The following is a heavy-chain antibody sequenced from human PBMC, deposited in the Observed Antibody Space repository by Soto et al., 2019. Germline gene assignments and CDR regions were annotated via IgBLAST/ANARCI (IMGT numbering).Heavy chain of an antibody. CDR2: IIPILGIA. CDR1: GGTFSSYT. V-gene: IGHV1-69*02. D-gene: IGHD2-15*01. J-gene: IGHJ4*02. Sequence: ASVKVSCKASGGTFSSYTISWVRQAPGQGLEWMGRIIPILGIANYAQKLQGRVTMTTDTSTSTAYMELRSLRSDDTAVYYCARVYCSGGSCLYYFDYWGQGTLVTVSS. CDR3: ARVYCSGGSCLYYFDY.